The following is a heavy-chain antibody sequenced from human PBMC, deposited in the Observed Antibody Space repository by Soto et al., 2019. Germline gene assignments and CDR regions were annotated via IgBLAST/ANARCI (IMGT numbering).Heavy chain of an antibody. J-gene: IGHJ6*03. CDR1: GYTFTSYG. Sequence: QVQLVQSGAEVKKPGASVKVSCKASGYTFTSYGISWVRQAPGQGLEWMGWISAYNGNTNYAQKLQGRGTMTTDTSTSTAYMELRSLRSDDTAVYYCARVPTYYDILTGYYEDYYYYMDVWGKGTTVTVSS. V-gene: IGHV1-18*01. CDR2: ISAYNGNT. D-gene: IGHD3-9*01. CDR3: ARVPTYYDILTGYYEDYYYYMDV.